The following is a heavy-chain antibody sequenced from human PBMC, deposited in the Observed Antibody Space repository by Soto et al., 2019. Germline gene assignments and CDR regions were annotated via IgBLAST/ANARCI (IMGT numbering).Heavy chain of an antibody. D-gene: IGHD6-13*01. CDR2: IYQSGST. CDR1: GGAISSSKW. Sequence: SETLSLMCAVSGGAISSSKWWSWVRQRPGKGLEWIGEIYQSGSTNYNPSLESRVRMSVDKSRNQFSLKLTSVSAADTAVYYCARASATIAAAAIFDYWGQGTLVTVSS. J-gene: IGHJ4*02. V-gene: IGHV4-4*02. CDR3: ARASATIAAAAIFDY.